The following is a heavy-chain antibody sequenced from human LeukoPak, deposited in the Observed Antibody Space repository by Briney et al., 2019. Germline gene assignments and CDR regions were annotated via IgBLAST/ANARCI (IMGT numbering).Heavy chain of an antibody. Sequence: GASVKVSCKASGYTFTGYYMHWVRQAPGQGLEWMGWINPNSGGTNYAQKFQGRVTMARDTSTSTMYMELSSLRSEDTAVYYCSRDTRAADAEYFQHWGQGTLVIVSS. V-gene: IGHV1-2*02. D-gene: IGHD2-15*01. CDR2: INPNSGGT. CDR3: SRDTRAADAEYFQH. CDR1: GYTFTGYY. J-gene: IGHJ1*01.